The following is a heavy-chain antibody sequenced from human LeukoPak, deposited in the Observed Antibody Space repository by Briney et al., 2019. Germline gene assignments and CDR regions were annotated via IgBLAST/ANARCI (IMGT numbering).Heavy chain of an antibody. Sequence: ASVKVSCKASGYTFTGYYMHWVRQAPGQGLEWMGRINPNSGGTNYAQKFQGRVTMTRDTSISTAYMELSRLRSDDTAVYYCATFSDYVWGSYRHTDAFDIWGQGTMVTVSS. CDR2: INPNSGGT. CDR1: GYTFTGYY. J-gene: IGHJ3*02. D-gene: IGHD3-16*02. CDR3: ATFSDYVWGSYRHTDAFDI. V-gene: IGHV1-2*06.